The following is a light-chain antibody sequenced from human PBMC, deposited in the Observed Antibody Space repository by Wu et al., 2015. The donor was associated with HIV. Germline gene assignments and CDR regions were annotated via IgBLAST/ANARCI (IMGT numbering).Light chain of an antibody. CDR2: DAS. J-gene: IGKJ5*01. V-gene: IGKV3-11*01. CDR3: QQYGTSPIT. CDR1: QSVSSY. Sequence: EIVLTQSPATLSLSPGERATLSCRASQSVSSYLAWYQQKPGQAPRLLIYDASNRATGIPARFSGSGSGTEFSLTISRLEPEDFAVYYCQQYGTSPITFGQGTRLENK.